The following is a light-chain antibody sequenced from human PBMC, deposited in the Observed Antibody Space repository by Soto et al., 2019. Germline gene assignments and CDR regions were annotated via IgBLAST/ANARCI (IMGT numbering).Light chain of an antibody. Sequence: QSVLTQPPSVSGAPGQRVTISCTGSSSNIGAGYDVHWYPQLPGTAPKPLIYGNSNRPSGVPDRFSGSKSGTSASLAITGLQAEDEADYYCQSYDSSLSGVVFGGGTKVTVL. CDR3: QSYDSSLSGVV. V-gene: IGLV1-40*01. J-gene: IGLJ2*01. CDR2: GNS. CDR1: SSNIGAGYD.